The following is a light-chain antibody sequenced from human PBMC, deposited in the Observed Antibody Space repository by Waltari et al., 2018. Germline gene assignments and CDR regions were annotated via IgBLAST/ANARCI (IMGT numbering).Light chain of an antibody. V-gene: IGKV3-20*01. CDR3: QQYGTSPTWT. Sequence: EIVLTQSPGTLSLSPGERATLSCRASQSITNNYLAWYQQKHGQAPRLLIYRASFRATGIPDRFSGSESGTDFTLTISRLEPEDFALYFCQQYGTSPTWTFGQGTKVEIK. J-gene: IGKJ1*01. CDR2: RAS. CDR1: QSITNNY.